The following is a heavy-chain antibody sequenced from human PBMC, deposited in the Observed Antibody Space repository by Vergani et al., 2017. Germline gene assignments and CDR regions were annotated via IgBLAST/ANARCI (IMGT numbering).Heavy chain of an antibody. CDR3: ARDHTDTPYDYVWGSYRFGAFDI. V-gene: IGHV1-46*01. J-gene: IGHJ3*02. D-gene: IGHD3-16*02. CDR2: INPSGGST. CDR1: GYTFTSYY. Sequence: QVQLVQSGAEVKKPGASVKVSCKASGYTFTSYYMHWVRQAPGQGLEWMGIINPSGGSTSYAQKFQGRVTMTRDTSTSTVYMELSSLRSEDTAVYYCARDHTDTPYDYVWGSYRFGAFDIWGQGTMVTVSS.